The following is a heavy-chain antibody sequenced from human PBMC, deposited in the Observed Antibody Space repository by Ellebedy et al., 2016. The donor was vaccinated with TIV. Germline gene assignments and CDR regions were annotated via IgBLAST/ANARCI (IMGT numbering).Heavy chain of an antibody. Sequence: SVKVSCXTSGGTFSSLTISWLRQAPGQGLEWMGLIIPMLGTPNFALKFQGRLTITADDSTNTVYMELRSLTSEDTAVYYCARDLNWFKPWGQGTLVTVSS. J-gene: IGHJ5*02. CDR2: IIPMLGTP. V-gene: IGHV1-69*08. CDR1: GGTFSSLT. CDR3: ARDLNWFKP.